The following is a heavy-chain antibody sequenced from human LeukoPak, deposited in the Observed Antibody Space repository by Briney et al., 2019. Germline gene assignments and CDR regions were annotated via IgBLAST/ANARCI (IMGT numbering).Heavy chain of an antibody. J-gene: IGHJ4*02. CDR3: ARATHYYESSGYDY. CDR1: GFTFSSYW. Sequence: GGSLRLSCAASGFTFSSYWMSWVRQAPGKGLEWVSGINWNGGSTGYADSVKGRFIISRDNAKNSLYLQMNSLRAEDTALYYCARATHYYESSGYDYWGQGTLVTVSS. D-gene: IGHD3-22*01. V-gene: IGHV3-20*04. CDR2: INWNGGST.